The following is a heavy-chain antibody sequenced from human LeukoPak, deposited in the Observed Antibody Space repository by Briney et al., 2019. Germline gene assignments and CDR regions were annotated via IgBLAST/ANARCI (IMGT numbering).Heavy chain of an antibody. CDR2: ISSSSSYI. J-gene: IGHJ5*02. CDR3: TRGRGITMIVVGDNWFDP. CDR1: GFTFSSYS. D-gene: IGHD3-22*01. Sequence: GGSLRLSCAASGFTFSSYSMNWVRQAPGKGLEWVSSISSSSSYIYYADSVKGRFTISRDDAKNSLYLQMNSLRAEDTAVYYCTRGRGITMIVVGDNWFDPWGQGTLVTVSS. V-gene: IGHV3-21*01.